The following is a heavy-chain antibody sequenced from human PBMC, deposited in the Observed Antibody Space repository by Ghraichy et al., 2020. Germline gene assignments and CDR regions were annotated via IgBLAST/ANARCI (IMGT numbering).Heavy chain of an antibody. CDR2: IKQDGREK. CDR1: GFTFSNHW. D-gene: IGHD6-13*01. CDR3: ARYQEQLGY. Sequence: GGSLRLSCAGSGFTFSNHWMTWVRQAPGKGLEWVANIKQDGREKYYVDSVKGRFTVSRDNAKNSLYLQLDSLRVEDTAIYYCARYQEQLGYWGQGTLVTVSS. J-gene: IGHJ4*02. V-gene: IGHV3-7*03.